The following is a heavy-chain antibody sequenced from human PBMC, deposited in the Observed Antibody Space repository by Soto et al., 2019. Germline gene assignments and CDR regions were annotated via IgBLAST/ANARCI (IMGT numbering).Heavy chain of an antibody. J-gene: IGHJ4*02. CDR1: GFTFSSYA. CDR3: AKGGGNGYRYFDY. Sequence: QSGGSLRLSCAASGFTFSSYAMSWARQAPGKGLEWVSAISYTGGSTYYADSVKGRFTISRDNSKNTLYLQMNSLRAEDTAVYYCAKGGGNGYRYFDYWGQGNLVTVSS. V-gene: IGHV3-23*01. CDR2: ISYTGGST. D-gene: IGHD5-12*01.